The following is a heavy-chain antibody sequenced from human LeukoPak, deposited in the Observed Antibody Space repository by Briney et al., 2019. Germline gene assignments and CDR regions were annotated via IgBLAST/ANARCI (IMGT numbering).Heavy chain of an antibody. CDR1: GGSINSYY. J-gene: IGHJ5*02. Sequence: SETLSLTCTVSGGSINSYYWSWIRQPPGKGLEWIGYIYYSGSTNYNPSLKSRVTISVDTSKNQFSLKLSSVTAADTAVYYCARQPGPWGQGTLVTVSS. CDR2: IYYSGST. CDR3: ARQPGP. V-gene: IGHV4-59*08.